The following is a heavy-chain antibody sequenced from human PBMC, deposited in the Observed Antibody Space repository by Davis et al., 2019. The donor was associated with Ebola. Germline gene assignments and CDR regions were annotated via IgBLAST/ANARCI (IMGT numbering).Heavy chain of an antibody. Sequence: ASVKVSCKASGYTFTSYGISWVRQAPGQGLEWMGWISAYNGNTNYAQKFQGRVTMTRDTSTSTVYMELSSLRSEDTAVYYCARERTTTSRGGRYYYGMDVWGQGTTVTVSS. CDR3: ARERTTTSRGGRYYYGMDV. CDR1: GYTFTSYG. CDR2: ISAYNGNT. J-gene: IGHJ6*02. D-gene: IGHD2-2*01. V-gene: IGHV1-18*04.